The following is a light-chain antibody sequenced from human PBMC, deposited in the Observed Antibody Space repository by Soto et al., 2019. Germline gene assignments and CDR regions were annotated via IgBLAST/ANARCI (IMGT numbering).Light chain of an antibody. CDR2: DAS. CDR3: QQRGGSPPTWT. V-gene: IGKV3-20*01. CDR1: QRISSSS. J-gene: IGKJ1*01. Sequence: IVFTQSPGTLALSPGERAPLSLRARQRISSSSLAWYQQKPGQAPRLLIYDASNRATGIPDRFSGSGSGTDFTLTISRLEPEDFAVYYCQQRGGSPPTWTFGQGTKVDIK.